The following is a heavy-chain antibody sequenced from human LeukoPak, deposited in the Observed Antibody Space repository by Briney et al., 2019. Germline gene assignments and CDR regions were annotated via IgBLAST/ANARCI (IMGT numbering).Heavy chain of an antibody. J-gene: IGHJ4*02. CDR1: GYTFTNNY. CDR3: ARDQEGFDY. CDR2: IYPRDGST. Sequence: ASVKVSCKASGYTFTNNYLHWVRQAPGQGLEWMGMIYPRDGSTSYAQNFQGRVTVTRDTSTTTVHMELRGLRSEDTVVYYCARDQEGFDYWGQGTVVTVSS. V-gene: IGHV1-46*01.